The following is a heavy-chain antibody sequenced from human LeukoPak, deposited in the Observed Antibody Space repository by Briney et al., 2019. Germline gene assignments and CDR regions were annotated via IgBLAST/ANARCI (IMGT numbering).Heavy chain of an antibody. D-gene: IGHD6-13*01. CDR1: GFTFSSYS. J-gene: IGHJ4*02. CDR2: ISSSSSYI. Sequence: GGSLRLSGAASGFTFSSYSMNWVRQAPGKGLEWVSSISSSSSYIYYADSVKGRFTISRDNAKNSLYLQMNSLRAEDTAVYYCARVVIAAAGTGYDYWGQGTLVTVSS. CDR3: ARVVIAAAGTGYDY. V-gene: IGHV3-21*01.